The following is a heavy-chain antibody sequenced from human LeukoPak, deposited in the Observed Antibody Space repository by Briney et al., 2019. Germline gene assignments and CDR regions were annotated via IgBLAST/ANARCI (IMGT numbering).Heavy chain of an antibody. V-gene: IGHV4-39*07. CDR3: ARNDVGWFDP. CDR2: INHSGST. Sequence: SETLSLTCAVSGGSVSSSKYLWGWIRQPPGKGLEWIGEINHSGSTNYNPSLKSRVTISVDTSKNQFSLKLSSVTAADTAVYYCARNDVGWFDPWGQGTLVTVSS. J-gene: IGHJ5*02. CDR1: GGSVSSSKYL. D-gene: IGHD1-1*01.